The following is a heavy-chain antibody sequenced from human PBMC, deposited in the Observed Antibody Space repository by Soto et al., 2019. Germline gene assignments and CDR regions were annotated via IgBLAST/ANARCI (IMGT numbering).Heavy chain of an antibody. Sequence: SGPTLVNPTETLPRTCTFWGLALTDARMGVSCNRQPPGKALERLAHTFSNDDKSYRTSLKSRLTISKDTSNIQALYTMSNIDPVDTATYYCARIQRSSSFDLVSTTYCCYCGVDVWGQGTTVTVSS. J-gene: IGHJ6*02. CDR2: TFSNDDK. D-gene: IGHD3-9*01. V-gene: IGHV2-26*01. CDR1: GLALTDARMG. CDR3: ARIQRSSSFDLVSTTYCCYCGVDV.